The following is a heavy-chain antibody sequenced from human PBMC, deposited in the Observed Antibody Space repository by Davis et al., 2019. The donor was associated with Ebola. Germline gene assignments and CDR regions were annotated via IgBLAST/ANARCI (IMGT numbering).Heavy chain of an antibody. Sequence: AASVKVSCKASGYTFTSYYMHWVRQAPGQRLEWMGWINAGNGNTKYSQKFQGRVTITRDTSASTAYMELSSLRSEDTAVYYCARARDFWSGYYIPFFDYWGQGTLVTVSS. J-gene: IGHJ4*02. CDR2: INAGNGNT. CDR3: ARARDFWSGYYIPFFDY. D-gene: IGHD3-3*01. CDR1: GYTFTSYY. V-gene: IGHV1-3*01.